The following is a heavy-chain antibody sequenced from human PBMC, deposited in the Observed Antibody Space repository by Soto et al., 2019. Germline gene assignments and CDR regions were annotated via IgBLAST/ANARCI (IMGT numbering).Heavy chain of an antibody. V-gene: IGHV5-51*01. CDR3: ARHLHSDSVHITPVSPEY. Sequence: GESLKISCKTSGYSFRSYWIVWVRQMPGKGLEWMGIIYPDDSNTRYSPSFQGQVTISADKSISTAFLQWSSLKAADSAMYYCARHLHSDSVHITPVSPEYWGQGTLVTVSS. CDR1: GYSFRSYW. CDR2: IYPDDSNT. D-gene: IGHD4-4*01. J-gene: IGHJ4*02.